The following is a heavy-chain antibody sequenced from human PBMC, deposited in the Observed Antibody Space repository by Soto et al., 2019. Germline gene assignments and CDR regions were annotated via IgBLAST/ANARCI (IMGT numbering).Heavy chain of an antibody. Sequence: QVQLVQSGAEVKKPGSSVKVSCKASGGTFSSYAISWVRQAPGQGLEWMGGIIPIFGTANYARKFQGRVTITADESTSTAYMELSSLSSEDTAVYYCARGPPGIMGATRGEYFQHWGQGTLVTVSS. J-gene: IGHJ1*01. D-gene: IGHD1-26*01. CDR3: ARGPPGIMGATRGEYFQH. V-gene: IGHV1-69*12. CDR2: IIPIFGTA. CDR1: GGTFSSYA.